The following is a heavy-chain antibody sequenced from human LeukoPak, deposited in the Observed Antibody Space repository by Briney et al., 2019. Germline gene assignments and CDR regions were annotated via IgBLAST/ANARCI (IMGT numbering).Heavy chain of an antibody. V-gene: IGHV3-30*02. CDR2: IRYDGSNK. D-gene: IGHD6-19*01. CDR3: AKDLVSVAGNEY. CDR1: GFTFSSYG. Sequence: PGGSLRLSCAASGFTFSSYGMHWVRQAPGQGLEWVAFIRYDGSNKYYADSVKGRFTISRDNSKNTLYLQMNSLRAEHRAVSYCAKDLVSVAGNEYWGQGTLVTVSS. J-gene: IGHJ4*02.